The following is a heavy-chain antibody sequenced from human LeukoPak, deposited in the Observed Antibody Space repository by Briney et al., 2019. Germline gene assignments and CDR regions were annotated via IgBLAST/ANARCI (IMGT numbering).Heavy chain of an antibody. J-gene: IGHJ4*02. Sequence: SGTLSLTCTVSGGSISSYYWSWIRQPAGKGLEWIGRIYTSGSTNYNPSLKSRVTMSVDTSKNQFSLKLSSVTAADTAVYYCARWGFYDSSGYLAYWGQGTLVTVSS. D-gene: IGHD3-22*01. V-gene: IGHV4-4*07. CDR3: ARWGFYDSSGYLAY. CDR1: GGSISSYY. CDR2: IYTSGST.